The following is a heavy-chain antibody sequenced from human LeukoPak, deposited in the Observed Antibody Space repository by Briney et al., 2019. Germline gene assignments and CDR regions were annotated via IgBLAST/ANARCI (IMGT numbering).Heavy chain of an antibody. Sequence: SVKVSCKASEDYFTSYSISWVRQAPGQGLEWMGGIIPIFGTSDYALKFQGRVTITADESTNTGYMELSSLRYEDTAVYYCARVTSGYSYGLLYYYYMDVWGKGTTVTVSS. D-gene: IGHD5-18*01. CDR1: EDYFTSYS. J-gene: IGHJ6*03. V-gene: IGHV1-69*13. CDR2: IIPIFGTS. CDR3: ARVTSGYSYGLLYYYYMDV.